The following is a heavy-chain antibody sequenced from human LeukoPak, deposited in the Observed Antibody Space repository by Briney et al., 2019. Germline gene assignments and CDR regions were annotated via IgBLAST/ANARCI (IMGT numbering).Heavy chain of an antibody. CDR1: GGSISSGGYY. Sequence: SETLSLTCTVSGGSISSGGYYWSWIRQHPGKGLEWIGYIYYSGSTYYNPSLKSRVTISVDTSKNQFSLKLSSVTAADTAVYYCARKPSGYCSGGSCYSDEFFDYWGQGTLVTVSS. CDR3: ARKPSGYCSGGSCYSDEFFDY. V-gene: IGHV4-31*03. D-gene: IGHD2-15*01. CDR2: IYYSGST. J-gene: IGHJ4*02.